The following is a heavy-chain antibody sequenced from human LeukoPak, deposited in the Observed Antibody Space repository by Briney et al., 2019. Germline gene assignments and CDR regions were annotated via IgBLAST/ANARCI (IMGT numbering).Heavy chain of an antibody. V-gene: IGHV1-2*02. J-gene: IGHJ4*02. Sequence: ASVKVSCKASGYTFTGYYMHWVRQAPGQGLEWMGWINPNSGGTNYAQKFQGRVTMTRDASISTAYMELSRLRSDDTAVYYCARDQTNDSSGWSPGFDYWGQGTLVTVSS. CDR3: ARDQTNDSSGWSPGFDY. CDR2: INPNSGGT. D-gene: IGHD6-19*01. CDR1: GYTFTGYY.